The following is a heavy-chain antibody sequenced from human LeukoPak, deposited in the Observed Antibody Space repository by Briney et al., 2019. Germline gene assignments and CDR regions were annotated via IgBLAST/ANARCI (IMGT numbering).Heavy chain of an antibody. CDR3: ARARGSYNVGYDY. J-gene: IGHJ4*02. V-gene: IGHV3-33*08. D-gene: IGHD1-26*01. Sequence: PGGSLRLSCAASGFTFSSSAMSWVRQAPGKGLEWVAVIWFDGSNKYYADSVKGRFIISRDNSKKTLYLQMNSLRAEDTAVYYCARARGSYNVGYDYWGQGALVTVSS. CDR1: GFTFSSSA. CDR2: IWFDGSNK.